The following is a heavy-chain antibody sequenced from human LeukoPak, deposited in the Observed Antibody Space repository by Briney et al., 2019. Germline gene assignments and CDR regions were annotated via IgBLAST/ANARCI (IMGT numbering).Heavy chain of an antibody. CDR1: GGSISSYY. CDR2: IYYSGST. Sequence: SETLSLTCTVSGGSISSYYWSWIRQPPGKGLEWIGYIYYSGSTNYNPSLKSRVTISVDTSKNQFSLKLSSVTAADTAVYYCVRAPPSGSFDYWGQGTLVTVSS. J-gene: IGHJ4*02. D-gene: IGHD3-10*01. CDR3: VRAPPSGSFDY. V-gene: IGHV4-59*01.